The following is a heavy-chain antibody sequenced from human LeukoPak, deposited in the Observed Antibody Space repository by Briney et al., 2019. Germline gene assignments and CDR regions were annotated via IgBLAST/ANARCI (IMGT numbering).Heavy chain of an antibody. J-gene: IGHJ5*02. V-gene: IGHV3-23*01. CDR2: IGGSGGST. CDR1: GFTFSSYA. CDR3: AKGGITIFGVPLSPIDP. Sequence: GGSLRLSCAASGFTFSSYAMSWVRQAPGKGLEWVSAIGGSGGSTYYADSVKGRFTISRDNSKNTLYLQMNSLRAEDTAVYYCAKGGITIFGVPLSPIDPWGQGTLVTVSS. D-gene: IGHD3-3*01.